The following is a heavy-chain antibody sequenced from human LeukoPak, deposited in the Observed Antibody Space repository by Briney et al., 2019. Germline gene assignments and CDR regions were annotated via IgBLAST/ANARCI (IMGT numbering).Heavy chain of an antibody. J-gene: IGHJ4*02. V-gene: IGHV3-30*02. D-gene: IGHD6-19*01. Sequence: PGGSLRLSCAASGFTFTSDWMNWVRQAPGKGLEWVAFIRYDGSNKYYADSVKGRFTISRDNSKNTLYLQMNSLRAEDTAVYYCAKDISSGWWSWGQGTLVTVSS. CDR3: AKDISSGWWS. CDR2: IRYDGSNK. CDR1: GFTFTSDW.